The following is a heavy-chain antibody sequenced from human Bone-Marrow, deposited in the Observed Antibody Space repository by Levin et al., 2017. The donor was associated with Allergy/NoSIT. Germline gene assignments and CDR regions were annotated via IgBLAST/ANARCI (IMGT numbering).Heavy chain of an antibody. V-gene: IGHV3-23*01. CDR3: AKEGLYGDYGDY. CDR1: GFIFSSYA. CDR2: ISDSGGNT. D-gene: IGHD4-17*01. Sequence: QPGGSLRLSCAASGFIFSSYAMSWVRQAPGKGLEWVSGISDSGGNTYYADSVKGRFTISRDNSKNTLYLQMNSLRAEDTAIYYCAKEGLYGDYGDYWGQGTLVTVSS. J-gene: IGHJ4*02.